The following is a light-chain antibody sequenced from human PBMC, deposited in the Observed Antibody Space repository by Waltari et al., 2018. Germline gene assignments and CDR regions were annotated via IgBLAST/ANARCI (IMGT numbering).Light chain of an antibody. V-gene: IGLV4-69*01. Sequence: QLVLTQSPSASASLGASVKLTCTLSSGHSSNIIAWLQQQPEKGPRYLMKVNSDGSHSKGDEIPDRFSGSSSGAERSLTISTVQSEDEADYYCQTGGHGTWVFGGGTKLTVL. CDR3: QTGGHGTWV. CDR1: SGHSSNI. CDR2: VNSDGSH. J-gene: IGLJ3*02.